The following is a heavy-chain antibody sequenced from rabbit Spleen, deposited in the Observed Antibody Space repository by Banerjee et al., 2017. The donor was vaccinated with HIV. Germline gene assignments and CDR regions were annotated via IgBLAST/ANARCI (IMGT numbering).Heavy chain of an antibody. V-gene: IGHV1S47*01. J-gene: IGHJ4*01. CDR2: IEPIFGRT. Sequence: QEQLKETGGGLVQPGGSLTLSCKASGFDFSNYGVSWVRQAPGKGLEWIGYIEPIFGRTYYASWVNGRFTISSHNAQNTLYLQLNSLTAADTATYFCVRDLGYDDYSEKGYFNLWGQGTLVTVS. D-gene: IGHD2-1*01. CDR1: GFDFSNYG. CDR3: VRDLGYDDYSEKGYFNL.